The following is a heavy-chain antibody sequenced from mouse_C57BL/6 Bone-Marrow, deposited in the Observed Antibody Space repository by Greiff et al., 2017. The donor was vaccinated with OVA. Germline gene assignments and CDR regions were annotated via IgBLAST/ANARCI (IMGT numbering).Heavy chain of an antibody. D-gene: IGHD1-1*01. CDR1: GFNIKDDY. Sequence: EVKLVESGAELVRPGASVKLSCTASGFNIKDDYMHWVKQRPEQGLEWIGWIDPENGDTEYASKFQGKATITADTSSNTAYLQLSSLTSEDTAVYYGTTGYGSSDWYFDVWGTGTTVTVSS. V-gene: IGHV14-4*01. J-gene: IGHJ1*03. CDR3: TTGYGSSDWYFDV. CDR2: IDPENGDT.